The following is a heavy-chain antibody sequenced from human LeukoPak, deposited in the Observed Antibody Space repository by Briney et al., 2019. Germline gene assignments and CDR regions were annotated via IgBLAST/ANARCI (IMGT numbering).Heavy chain of an antibody. D-gene: IGHD3-3*02. Sequence: SETLSLTCSVSGVSISSVGYYWSWLRQHPGKGLEWIGYIFFSGSTYYNPYLKSRVNISVDTSENHFSLKVTSVTAADTAVYYCARVVAGLAALDVWGQGTLVTVSS. CDR3: ARVVAGLAALDV. J-gene: IGHJ3*01. CDR2: IFFSGST. CDR1: GVSISSVGYY. V-gene: IGHV4-31*03.